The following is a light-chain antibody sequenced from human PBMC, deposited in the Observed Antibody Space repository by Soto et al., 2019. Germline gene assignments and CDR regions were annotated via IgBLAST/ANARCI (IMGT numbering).Light chain of an antibody. CDR3: SSYTSSSTLYV. Sequence: QSALTQPASVSGSPGQSITISCTGTSSDVGGYNYVSWYQQHPGKAPKLMIYDVSNRPSGVSNRFSGSKSGNTASLTISGRQAEEEADYYYSSYTSSSTLYVFGTGTQLTVL. J-gene: IGLJ7*01. V-gene: IGLV2-14*01. CDR2: DVS. CDR1: SSDVGGYNY.